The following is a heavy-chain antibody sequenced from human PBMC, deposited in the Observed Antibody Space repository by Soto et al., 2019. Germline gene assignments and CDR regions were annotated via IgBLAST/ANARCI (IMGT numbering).Heavy chain of an antibody. D-gene: IGHD3-10*01. CDR2: IDYSGST. CDR3: ARRGGSGIDY. V-gene: IGHV4-59*08. CDR1: GGSISSYY. J-gene: IGHJ4*02. Sequence: QVQLQESGPGLVKPSETLSLTCTVSGGSISSYYWSWIRQPPGKGLEWIGDIDYSGSTNYNPSLKSRVTISVDTSKNQFSLKLSSVTAADTAVYYCARRGGSGIDYWGQGTLVTVSS.